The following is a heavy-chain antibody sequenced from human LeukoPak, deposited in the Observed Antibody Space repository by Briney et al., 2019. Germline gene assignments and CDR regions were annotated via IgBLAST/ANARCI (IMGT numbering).Heavy chain of an antibody. Sequence: GGSLRLSCAASGFTFSSYAMSWVRQAPGMGLKWVSTINDNGAGTYYADSVKGRFTISRDNSYNTVSLQMNSLRDEDTGVYFCAKGLRTGVGPYMGYHYYMDVWGKGATVTVSS. V-gene: IGHV3-23*01. CDR2: INDNGAGT. D-gene: IGHD3-16*01. CDR3: AKGLRTGVGPYMGYHYYMDV. J-gene: IGHJ6*03. CDR1: GFTFSSYA.